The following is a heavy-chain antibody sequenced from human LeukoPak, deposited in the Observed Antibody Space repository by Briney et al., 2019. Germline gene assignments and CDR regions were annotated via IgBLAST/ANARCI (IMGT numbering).Heavy chain of an antibody. CDR1: GFTFSSHS. V-gene: IGHV3-64*01. J-gene: IGHJ4*02. CDR2: IRSDGTST. Sequence: GGSLRLSCAASGFTFSSHSMHWVSQAPGKGLEYVSGIRSDGTSTYYAKSVKDRFTISRDNSKKTLELQMGSLRAEDMAVYYCARRGSGWEFDLWGQGTLVTVSS. D-gene: IGHD6-19*01. CDR3: ARRGSGWEFDL.